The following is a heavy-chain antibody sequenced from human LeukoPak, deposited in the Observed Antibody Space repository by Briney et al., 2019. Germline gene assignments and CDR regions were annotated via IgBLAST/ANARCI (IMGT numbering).Heavy chain of an antibody. CDR1: GFTFSSYA. CDR2: ISGSGGST. J-gene: IGHJ6*02. D-gene: IGHD6-13*01. CDR3: AKDNSAADPYYYHGMDV. V-gene: IGHV3-23*01. Sequence: GGSLRLSCAASGFTFSSYAMSWVRQAPGKGLEWVSAISGSGGSTYYADSVKGRFTISRDNSKNTLYLQMNSLRAEDTAVYYCAKDNSAADPYYYHGMDVWGQGTTVTVSS.